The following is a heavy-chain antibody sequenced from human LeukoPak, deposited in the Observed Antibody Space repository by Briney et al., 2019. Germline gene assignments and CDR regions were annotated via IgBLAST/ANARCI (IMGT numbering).Heavy chain of an antibody. CDR2: IKQDGSEK. Sequence: GGSLGLSCAASGFTFSSYWMSWVRQAPGKGLEWVANIKQDGSEKYYVDSVKGRFTISRDNAKNSLYLQMNSLRAEDTAVYYCATISGNFDYFDYWGQGTLVTVSS. D-gene: IGHD1-26*01. CDR1: GFTFSSYW. V-gene: IGHV3-7*01. J-gene: IGHJ4*02. CDR3: ATISGNFDYFDY.